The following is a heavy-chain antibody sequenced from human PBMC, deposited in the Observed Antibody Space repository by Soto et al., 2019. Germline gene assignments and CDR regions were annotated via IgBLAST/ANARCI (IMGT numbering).Heavy chain of an antibody. V-gene: IGHV1-46*02. D-gene: IGHD1-26*01. CDR2: INPSIGST. CDR1: GYTFNTYN. Sequence: ASVKVSCKASGYTFNTYNMYWVRQAPGQGLEWMGVINPSIGSTNYAQKFQGRVIMTRDTSTSTVYMELSTLRSDDTAVYYCARLYRGSRFDYGGQGTLVTVS. J-gene: IGHJ4*02. CDR3: ARLYRGSRFDY.